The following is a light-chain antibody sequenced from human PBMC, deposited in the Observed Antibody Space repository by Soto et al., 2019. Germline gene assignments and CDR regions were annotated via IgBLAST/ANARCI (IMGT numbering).Light chain of an antibody. CDR3: SSYASSSTPYV. V-gene: IGLV2-14*03. Sequence: QCVLTQPASVSGSPGQSITISCTGTSSDVGGYNYVSWYQQHPGKAPKLMIYDVSYRPSGVSNRFSGSKSGNTASLTVSGLQAEDEADYYCSSYASSSTPYVFGTGTKVTVL. CDR1: SSDVGGYNY. J-gene: IGLJ1*01. CDR2: DVS.